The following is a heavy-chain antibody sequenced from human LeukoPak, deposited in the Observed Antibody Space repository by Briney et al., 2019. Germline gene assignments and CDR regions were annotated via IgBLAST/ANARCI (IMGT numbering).Heavy chain of an antibody. CDR3: ARYAMKVVPDY. V-gene: IGHV3-48*03. CDR1: GFTFSSYE. Sequence: GGSLRLSCAASGFTFSSYEMNWVRQAPGKGLEWVSYISSSGSTIYYADSVKGRFTISRDNAKNSLYLQMNSLRAEDTAVYYCARYAMKVVPDYWGQEPLVTVP. J-gene: IGHJ4*02. CDR2: ISSSGSTI. D-gene: IGHD3-22*01.